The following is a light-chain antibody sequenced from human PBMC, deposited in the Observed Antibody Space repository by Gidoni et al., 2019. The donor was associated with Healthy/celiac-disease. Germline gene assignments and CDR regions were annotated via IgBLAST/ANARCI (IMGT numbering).Light chain of an antibody. CDR1: QSVSRY. J-gene: IGKJ4*01. CDR2: DAS. Sequence: EIVLTQSPATLSVAPGDRATLSCRPSQSVSRYLAWYKHKPGQAPRLLIYDASNRATGIPARFSGSGSGTDFTLTISSLEPEDFAVYYCQQRANWPLTFGGGTQVEIK. V-gene: IGKV3-11*01. CDR3: QQRANWPLT.